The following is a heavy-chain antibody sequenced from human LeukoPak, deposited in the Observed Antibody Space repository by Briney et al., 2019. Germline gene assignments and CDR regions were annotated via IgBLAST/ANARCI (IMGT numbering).Heavy chain of an antibody. CDR2: MNPNSGNT. CDR1: GYTFTSYD. J-gene: IGHJ4*02. D-gene: IGHD6-13*01. CDR3: ARIAAAGNRRLSF. V-gene: IGHV1-8*01. Sequence: ASVKVSCKASGYTFTSYDINWVQQATGQGLEWMGWMNPNSGNTGYAQKFQGRIIMTRNTSISTAYMELSSLTSEDTAVYYCARIAAAGNRRLSFWGQGTLVTVSS.